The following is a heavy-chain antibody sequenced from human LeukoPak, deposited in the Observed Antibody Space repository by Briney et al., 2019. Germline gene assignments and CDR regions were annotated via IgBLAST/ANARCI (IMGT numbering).Heavy chain of an antibody. J-gene: IGHJ4*02. CDR1: GYTFTSYY. CDR3: AREFSPVYSSGWYGSYFDY. D-gene: IGHD6-19*01. V-gene: IGHV1-46*01. CDR2: INPSGGST. Sequence: ASVKVSCKASGYTFTSYYMHWVRQAPGQGLEWMGIINPSGGSTSYAQKFQGRVTMTTDTSTSTAYMELRSLRSDDTAVYYCAREFSPVYSSGWYGSYFDYWGQGTLVTVSS.